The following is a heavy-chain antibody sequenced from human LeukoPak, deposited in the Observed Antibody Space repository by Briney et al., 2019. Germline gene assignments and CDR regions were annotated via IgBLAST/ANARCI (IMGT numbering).Heavy chain of an antibody. CDR2: INHSGST. D-gene: IGHD5-12*01. CDR3: ATVSGYDWESSYDY. Sequence: PSETLSLTYAVYGGSFSGYYWSWIRQPPGKGLEWIGEINHSGSTNYNPSLKSRVTISVDTSKNQFSLKLGSVTAADTAVYYCATVSGYDWESSYDYWGQGTLVTVSS. V-gene: IGHV4-34*01. J-gene: IGHJ4*02. CDR1: GGSFSGYY.